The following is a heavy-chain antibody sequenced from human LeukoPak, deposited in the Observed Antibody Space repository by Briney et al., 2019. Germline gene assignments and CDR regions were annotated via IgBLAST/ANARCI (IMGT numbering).Heavy chain of an antibody. CDR3: ARGEVAVPTRGGYGDYAGGVDY. J-gene: IGHJ4*02. CDR2: ISAYNGNT. D-gene: IGHD4-17*01. CDR1: GYTFTSYG. V-gene: IGHV1-18*01. Sequence: ASVKVSCKASGYTFTSYGISWVRQAPGQGLEWMGWISAYNGNTNYAQKLQGRVTMTTDTSTSTAYMELRSLRSDDTAVYYCARGEVAVPTRGGYGDYAGGVDYWGQGTLVTVSS.